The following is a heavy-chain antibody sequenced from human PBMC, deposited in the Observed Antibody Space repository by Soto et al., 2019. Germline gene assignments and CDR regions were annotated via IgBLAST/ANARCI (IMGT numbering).Heavy chain of an antibody. CDR1: GFTFSSYA. CDR2: ISYDGSNK. Sequence: GGSLRLSCAASGFTFSSYAMHWVRQAPGKGLEWVAVISYDGSNKYYADSVKGRFTISRDNSKNTLYLQMNSLRAEDTAVYYCAAVRAYYDSSGYFDAFDIWGQGTMVTVSS. V-gene: IGHV3-30*04. J-gene: IGHJ3*02. D-gene: IGHD3-22*01. CDR3: AAVRAYYDSSGYFDAFDI.